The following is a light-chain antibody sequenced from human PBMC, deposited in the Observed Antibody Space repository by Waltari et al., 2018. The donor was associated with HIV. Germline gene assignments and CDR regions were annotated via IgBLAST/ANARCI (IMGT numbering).Light chain of an antibody. CDR1: QSLLNSNGFNY. Sequence: IVMTQSPLPLPVTPGEPASIPCRSSQSLLNSNGFNYLLWYLQKPGQSPRLLIYLASDRAPGVPDRFSGSGSGTDFTLTISRVEAEDVGVYYCMQALQTPLITFGQGTRLGIK. CDR2: LAS. CDR3: MQALQTPLIT. J-gene: IGKJ5*01. V-gene: IGKV2-28*01.